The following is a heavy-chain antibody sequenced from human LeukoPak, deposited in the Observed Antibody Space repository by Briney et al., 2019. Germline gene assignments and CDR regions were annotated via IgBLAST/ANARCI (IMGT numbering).Heavy chain of an antibody. Sequence: GGSLRLSCAASGFTLSNSWMHWVRQAPGKGLVWVSRTNGDGSDTSYADSVKGRFTISRDGATNTLYLQMNSLRAEDTAIYYCVRDGEYSHGIDFDYWGQGTLVTVSS. D-gene: IGHD5-18*01. V-gene: IGHV3-74*01. CDR3: VRDGEYSHGIDFDY. CDR2: TNGDGSDT. CDR1: GFTLSNSW. J-gene: IGHJ4*02.